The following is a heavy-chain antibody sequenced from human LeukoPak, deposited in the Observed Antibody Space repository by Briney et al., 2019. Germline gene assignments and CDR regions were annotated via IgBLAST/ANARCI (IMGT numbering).Heavy chain of an antibody. CDR3: AREFEEGDDY. CDR2: ISSSGSTI. CDR1: GFTFSSYE. D-gene: IGHD3-10*01. Sequence: GGSLRLSCAASGFTFSSYEMNWVRQAPGKGLEWVSYISSSGSTIYYADSVKGRFTISRDNAKNSLYLQMNSLRAEDTAVYYCAREFEEGDDYWGQGPLVSVSS. J-gene: IGHJ4*02. V-gene: IGHV3-48*03.